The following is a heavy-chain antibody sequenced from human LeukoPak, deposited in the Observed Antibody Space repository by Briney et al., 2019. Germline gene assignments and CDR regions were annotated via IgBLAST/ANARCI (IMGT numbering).Heavy chain of an antibody. CDR1: GFTFSDYY. J-gene: IGHJ4*02. V-gene: IGHV3-11*01. D-gene: IGHD3-22*01. Sequence: GGSLRLPCAASGFTFSDYYMSWIRQAPGKGLEWVSYISSSGSTIYYADSVKGRFTISRDNAKNSLYLQMNSLRAEDTAVNYCARDYYYDSSGYYSYWGQGTLVTVSS. CDR3: ARDYYYDSSGYYSY. CDR2: ISSSGSTI.